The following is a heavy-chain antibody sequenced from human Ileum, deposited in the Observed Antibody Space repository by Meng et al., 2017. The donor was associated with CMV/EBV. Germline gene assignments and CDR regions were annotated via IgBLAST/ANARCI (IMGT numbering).Heavy chain of an antibody. J-gene: IGHJ3*02. CDR2: IYHSGST. D-gene: IGHD3-10*01. Sequence: SIRSSNWRSWFRQPPGKGLEWIGEIYHSGSTNYNPSLKSRVTISVDKSKNQFSLKLSSVTAADTAVYYCARDPLRVRGVITGAFDIWGQGTMVTVSS. V-gene: IGHV4-4*02. CDR1: SIRSSNW. CDR3: ARDPLRVRGVITGAFDI.